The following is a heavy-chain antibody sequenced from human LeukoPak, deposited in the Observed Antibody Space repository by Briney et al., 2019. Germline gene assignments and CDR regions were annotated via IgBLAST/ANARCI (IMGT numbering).Heavy chain of an antibody. CDR1: GFTFSSCW. V-gene: IGHV3-30*18. CDR2: ITYDGSNK. J-gene: IGHJ4*02. D-gene: IGHD1-14*01. CDR3: AKDSTAMGLTTDFDY. Sequence: GGSLRLSCEASGFTFSSCWMSWVRQAPGKGLEWVAVITYDGSNKNYADSVKGRFTISRDNSKNTLYVQMNSLRGEDTAVYYCAKDSTAMGLTTDFDYWGQGTLVTVSS.